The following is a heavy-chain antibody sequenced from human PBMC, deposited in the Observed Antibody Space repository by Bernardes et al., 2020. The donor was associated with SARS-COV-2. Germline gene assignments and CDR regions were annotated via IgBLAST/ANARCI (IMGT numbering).Heavy chain of an antibody. CDR2: TSYRSKWNY. V-gene: IGHV6-1*01. CDR1: GDSASSNSAV. CDR3: ARGANYAMGV. J-gene: IGHJ6*02. Sequence: SQTPSLTPAISGDSASSNSAVWPLLRQSPSRGLEWLGRTSYRSKWNYDYAVSVKSRITISPDTSKNQFSLELTSVTPEDTAVYYCARGANYAMGVWGQGTTVTVSS.